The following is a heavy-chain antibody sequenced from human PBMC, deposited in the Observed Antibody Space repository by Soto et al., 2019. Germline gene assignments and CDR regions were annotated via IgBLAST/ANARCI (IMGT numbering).Heavy chain of an antibody. CDR2: MSYSGST. CDR1: GGSISSGDYY. V-gene: IGHV4-61*08. CDR3: ARARNFLTGSYKGGFYYFDY. J-gene: IGHJ4*02. D-gene: IGHD3-9*01. Sequence: PSETLSLTCTVSGGSISSGDYYWSWIRQSPGKGLEWIGYMSYSGSTTYNPSLKSRVTISLHTSNNQFSLDLNSVTAADTAVYYCARARNFLTGSYKGGFYYFDYWGQGTLVTVSS.